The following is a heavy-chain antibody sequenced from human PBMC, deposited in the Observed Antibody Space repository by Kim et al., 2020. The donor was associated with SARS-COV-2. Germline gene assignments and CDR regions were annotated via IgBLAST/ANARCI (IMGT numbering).Heavy chain of an antibody. J-gene: IGHJ4*02. Sequence: ASVKVSCKASGYTFTSYAMHWVRQAPGQRLEWMGWINAGNGNTKYSQKFQGRVTITRDTSASTAYMELSSLRSEDTAVYYCARTGPTYYYGSGSYYKWGQGTLVTVSS. D-gene: IGHD3-10*01. CDR3: ARTGPTYYYGSGSYYK. V-gene: IGHV1-3*01. CDR1: GYTFTSYA. CDR2: INAGNGNT.